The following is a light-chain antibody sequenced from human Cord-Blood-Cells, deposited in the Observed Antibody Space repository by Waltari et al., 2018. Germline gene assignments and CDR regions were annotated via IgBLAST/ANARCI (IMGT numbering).Light chain of an antibody. Sequence: EIVLTQSPATLSLSPGERATLSCRASQSVSSYLACYQQKPGQAPRLLIYEASNRATGIPARFRGSGSGTDFTLTISSLEPEDFAVYYCQQRSNWPTFGQGTKLEIK. CDR2: EAS. CDR3: QQRSNWPT. V-gene: IGKV3-11*01. CDR1: QSVSSY. J-gene: IGKJ2*01.